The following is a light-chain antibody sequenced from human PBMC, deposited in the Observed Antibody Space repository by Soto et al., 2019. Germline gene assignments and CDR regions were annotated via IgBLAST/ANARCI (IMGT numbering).Light chain of an antibody. V-gene: IGKV3-20*01. CDR2: AAS. CDR1: QSVTSNY. CDR3: QHYGSPSWT. J-gene: IGKJ1*01. Sequence: EIVLTQSPGTLSLSPGERDTLSCGASQSVTSNYLAWYQQKPGQAPRILIFAASSRATGIPDKFSGSGSGTDFTLTISRLEPDDFAVYYCQHYGSPSWTFGQGTKVDI.